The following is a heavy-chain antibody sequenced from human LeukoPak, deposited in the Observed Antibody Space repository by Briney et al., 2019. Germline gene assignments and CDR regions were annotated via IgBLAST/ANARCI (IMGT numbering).Heavy chain of an antibody. J-gene: IGHJ6*03. V-gene: IGHV4-61*02. CDR2: IYTSGST. CDR3: ARDMYSFGSGGYYYYMDV. Sequence: SQTLSLTCTVSGGSITIGSYYWSWIRQPAGKGLEWMGRIYTSGSTNHNPSLKSRVTISVDTSKNQFSLNLSSVTAADTAVYYCARDMYSFGSGGYYYYMDVWGKGTTVTVSS. D-gene: IGHD3-10*01. CDR1: GGSITIGSYY.